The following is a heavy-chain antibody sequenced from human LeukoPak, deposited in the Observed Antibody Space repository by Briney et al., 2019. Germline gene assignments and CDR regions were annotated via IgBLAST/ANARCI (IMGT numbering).Heavy chain of an antibody. J-gene: IGHJ4*02. CDR3: AKDRAYFDY. CDR2: ISYDGSNT. CDR1: GFTFSSYG. D-gene: IGHD3-10*01. V-gene: IGHV3-30*18. Sequence: GGSLRLSCAASGFTFSSYGMHWVRQAPGKGLEWVAVISYDGSNTYYADSVKGRFTISRDNSKNTLYLQMNSLRAEDTAMYYCAKDRAYFDYWGQGTLVTVSS.